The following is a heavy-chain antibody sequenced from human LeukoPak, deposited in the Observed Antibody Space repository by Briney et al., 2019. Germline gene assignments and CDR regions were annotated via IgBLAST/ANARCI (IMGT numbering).Heavy chain of an antibody. J-gene: IGHJ5*02. D-gene: IGHD2-21*02. Sequence: ASVKVSCKASGYTFTSCYMHWVRQAPGQGLEWMGIINPSGGSTSYAQKFQGRVTMTRDTSTSTVYMELSSLRSEDTAVYYCARDTAQSLSLYGVVDLWGQGTLVTVSS. CDR1: GYTFTSCY. CDR3: ARDTAQSLSLYGVVDL. V-gene: IGHV1-46*01. CDR2: INPSGGST.